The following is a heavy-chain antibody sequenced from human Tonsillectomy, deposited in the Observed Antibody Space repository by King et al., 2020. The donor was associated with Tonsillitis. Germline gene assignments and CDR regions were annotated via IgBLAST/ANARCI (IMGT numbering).Heavy chain of an antibody. D-gene: IGHD3-9*01. V-gene: IGHV1-2*02. J-gene: IGHJ1*01. Sequence: VQLVESGAEVQKPGASVKVSCKTSGYTFTDYHLHWVRQAPGQGLEWVGCINGGSGATHYAQKFQGRLTMTTDTSTTTAFMDLSRLTSDDTALYYCARENWFYNYWGQGTLVTVSS. CDR2: INGGSGAT. CDR1: GYTFTDYH. CDR3: ARENWFYNY.